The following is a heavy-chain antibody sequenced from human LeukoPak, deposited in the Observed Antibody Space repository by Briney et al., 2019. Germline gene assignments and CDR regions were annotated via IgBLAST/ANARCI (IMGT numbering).Heavy chain of an antibody. CDR1: GFTFSRYW. Sequence: GGSLRLSCAASGFTFSRYWMSWVRQAPGNGLEWVANIKQDGSEKYYVDSVKGRFTISRDNAKNSLYLQMNSLRAGDTAVYYCARGGWLPDYWGQGTLVTVSS. V-gene: IGHV3-7*01. CDR3: ARGGWLPDY. J-gene: IGHJ4*02. CDR2: IKQDGSEK. D-gene: IGHD3-22*01.